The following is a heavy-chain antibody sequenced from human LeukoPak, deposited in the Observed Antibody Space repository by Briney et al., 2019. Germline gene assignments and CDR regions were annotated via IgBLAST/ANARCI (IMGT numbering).Heavy chain of an antibody. V-gene: IGHV3-23*01. CDR3: ARALRIYYYFDY. CDR1: GFTVSSNS. D-gene: IGHD1-26*01. J-gene: IGHJ4*02. CDR2: FSPSGGGT. Sequence: PGGSLRLSCTVSGFTVSSNSMSWVRQAPGKGLEWVSAFSPSGGGTYYADPVKGRFTISRDNSKNTLYLQMNSLRAEDTAVYYCARALRIYYYFDYWGQGTLVTVSS.